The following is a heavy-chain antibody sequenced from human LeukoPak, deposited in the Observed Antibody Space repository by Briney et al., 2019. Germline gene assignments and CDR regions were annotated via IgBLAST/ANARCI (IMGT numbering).Heavy chain of an antibody. J-gene: IGHJ3*02. V-gene: IGHV1-2*02. CDR3: ARAPQRALGAFDI. CDR2: IDPNSGGT. CDR1: GYTFTDYF. Sequence: GASVKVSCKASGYTFTDYFIHWVRQAPGQGLEWMAWIDPNSGGTNYAQKFQGRVTMTRDTSISTAYMELSRLRSDDTAVYYCARAPQRALGAFDIWGQGTVVTVSS.